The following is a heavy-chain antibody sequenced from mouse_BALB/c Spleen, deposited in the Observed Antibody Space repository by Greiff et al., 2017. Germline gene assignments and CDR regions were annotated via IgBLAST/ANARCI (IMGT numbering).Heavy chain of an antibody. CDR1: GDSITSCY. D-gene: IGHD3-3*01. Sequence: VQLKESGPSLVKPSQTLSLTCSVSGDSITSCYWNWVRKFPGNKLEYMGYISNSGSTYYNPSLKSRISSTRDTAKNQHYLQLNSVTTEDTATYYCARGTFAYWGQGTLVTVSA. V-gene: IGHV3-8*02. CDR3: ARGTFAY. J-gene: IGHJ3*01. CDR2: ISNSGST.